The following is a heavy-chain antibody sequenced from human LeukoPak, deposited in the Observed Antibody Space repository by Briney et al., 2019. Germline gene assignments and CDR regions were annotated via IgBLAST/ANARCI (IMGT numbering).Heavy chain of an antibody. CDR3: AEGDCSSTSCYVDY. J-gene: IGHJ4*02. D-gene: IGHD2-2*01. V-gene: IGHV3-9*01. CDR2: ISWNSGSI. CDR1: GFTFDDYA. Sequence: GRSLRLSCAASGFTFDDYAMHWVRHAPGKGLEWVSGISWNSGSIGYADSVKGRFTISRDNAKNSLYLQMNSLRAEDTALYYCAEGDCSSTSCYVDYWGQGTLVTVSS.